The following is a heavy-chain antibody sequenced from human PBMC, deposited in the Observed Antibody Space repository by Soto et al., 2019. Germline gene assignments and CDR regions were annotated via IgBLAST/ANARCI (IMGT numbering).Heavy chain of an antibody. CDR1: GFTFSSYW. CDR3: ARVSYDFWSGYQGYYYYGMDV. V-gene: IGHV3-7*03. Sequence: GSLRLSCAASGFTFSSYWMSWVRQAPGKGLEWVANIKQDGSEKYYVDSVKGRFTISRDNAKNSLYLQMNSLRAEDTAVYYCARVSYDFWSGYQGYYYYGMDVWGQGTTVTVSS. J-gene: IGHJ6*02. CDR2: IKQDGSEK. D-gene: IGHD3-3*01.